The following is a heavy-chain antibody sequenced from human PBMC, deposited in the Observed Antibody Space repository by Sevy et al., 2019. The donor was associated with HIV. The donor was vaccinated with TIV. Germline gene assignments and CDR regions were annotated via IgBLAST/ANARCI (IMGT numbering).Heavy chain of an antibody. D-gene: IGHD2-8*01. CDR1: GFAFYDYS. V-gene: IGHV3-23*01. Sequence: GGSLRLSCAASGFAFYDYSMIWIREDPGKGLEWVATLSFGCGKINYADSVKGRFTISRDNSKNSFYLQMDNLRVEDTALYYCAREGCTRPHDYWGQGTRVTVSS. CDR2: LSFGCGKI. J-gene: IGHJ4*02. CDR3: AREGCTRPHDY.